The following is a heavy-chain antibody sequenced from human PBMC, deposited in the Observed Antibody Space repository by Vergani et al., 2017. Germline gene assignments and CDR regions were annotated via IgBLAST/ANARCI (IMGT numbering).Heavy chain of an antibody. CDR1: GFTFSSYS. CDR3: ARDRRDSSGYYFNYYYYGMDV. V-gene: IGHV3-21*01. Sequence: EVQLVESGGGLVKPGGSLRLSCAASGFTFSSYSMNWVRQAPGKGLEWVSSISSSSSYIYYADSVKGRFTISRDNAKNSLYLQMNSLRAVDTAVYYCARDRRDSSGYYFNYYYYGMDVWGQGTTVTVSS. D-gene: IGHD3-22*01. CDR2: ISSSSSYI. J-gene: IGHJ6*02.